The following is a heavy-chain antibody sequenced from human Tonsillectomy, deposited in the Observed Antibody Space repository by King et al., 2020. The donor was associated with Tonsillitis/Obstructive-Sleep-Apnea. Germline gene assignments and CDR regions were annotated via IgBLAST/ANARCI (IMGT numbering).Heavy chain of an antibody. CDR2: ISYDGSNK. Sequence: VQLVQSGGGVVQPGRSLRLSCAASGFPFSSYAMHWVRQAPGKGLEWVAVISYDGSNKYYADSVKGRFTISRANSKNTLYLQMNSLGAEDTAVYYCARDFAPANFDYWGQGTLVTVSS. CDR1: GFPFSSYA. J-gene: IGHJ4*02. V-gene: IGHV3-30*01. CDR3: ARDFAPANFDY.